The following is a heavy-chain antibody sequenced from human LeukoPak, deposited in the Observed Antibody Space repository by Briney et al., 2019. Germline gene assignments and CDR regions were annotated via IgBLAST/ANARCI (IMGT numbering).Heavy chain of an antibody. CDR2: INPNSGGT. CDR1: GYTFTGYY. D-gene: IGHD1-1*01. Sequence: ASVKVSCKASGYTFTGYYMHWVRQAPGQGLEWMGWINPNSGGTNYAQKFQGRVTMTRDTSISTAYMELSRLRSDDTAVYYCARPPRRNAGTTEFDYWGQGTLVTVSS. V-gene: IGHV1-2*02. CDR3: ARPPRRNAGTTEFDY. J-gene: IGHJ4*02.